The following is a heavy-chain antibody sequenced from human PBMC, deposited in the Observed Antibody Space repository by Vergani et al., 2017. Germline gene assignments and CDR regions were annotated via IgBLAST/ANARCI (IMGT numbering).Heavy chain of an antibody. Sequence: VQLVESGGGVVQPGGSLRLSCAASGFTFSNYAMSWVRQAPGKGLEWVLGISGSGGSTYYADSVKGRFTISRDNSKNTLYLQMNSLRAEDTAVYYCAKGYSYGYSAQYYFDYWGQGTLVTVSS. CDR2: ISGSGGST. J-gene: IGHJ4*02. CDR3: AKGYSYGYSAQYYFDY. D-gene: IGHD5-18*01. V-gene: IGHV3-23*04. CDR1: GFTFSNYA.